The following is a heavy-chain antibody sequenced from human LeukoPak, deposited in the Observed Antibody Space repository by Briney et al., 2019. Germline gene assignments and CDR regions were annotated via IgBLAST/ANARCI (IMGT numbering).Heavy chain of an antibody. CDR3: ARDSPVTAGPFDP. CDR1: GIAFSSFG. D-gene: IGHD4-11*01. V-gene: IGHV3-33*01. Sequence: GGSLRLSCAASGIAFSSFGMHWVRPAPGKGLEWVAFIWYDGSHEYYAFSVKGRFTISRDNSKNTLYLQMNSLRAEDTAVYYCARDSPVTAGPFDPWGQGTLVTVSS. J-gene: IGHJ5*02. CDR2: IWYDGSHE.